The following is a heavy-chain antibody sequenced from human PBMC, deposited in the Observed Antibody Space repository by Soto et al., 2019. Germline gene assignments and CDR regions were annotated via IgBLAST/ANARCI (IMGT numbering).Heavy chain of an antibody. D-gene: IGHD1-26*01. CDR3: AKDTLVGATDYYYYGMDV. J-gene: IGHJ6*02. Sequence: LRLSCAASGFTFDDYAMHWVRQAPGKGLEWVSGISWNSGSIGYADSVKGRFTISRDNAKNSLYLQMNSLRAEDTALYYCAKDTLVGATDYYYYGMDVWGQGTTVTVSS. CDR2: ISWNSGSI. CDR1: GFTFDDYA. V-gene: IGHV3-9*01.